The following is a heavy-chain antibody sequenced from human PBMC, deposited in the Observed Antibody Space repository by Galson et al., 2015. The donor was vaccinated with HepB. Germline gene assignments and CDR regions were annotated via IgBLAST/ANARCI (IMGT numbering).Heavy chain of an antibody. V-gene: IGHV3-7*03. Sequence: SLRLSCAASGFTFSSYWMSWVRQAPGQGLEWVANISQDGSEKYYADSVKGRFTISRDNAKNSLYLQMNSLRAEDTAVYYCARDPTPQWLGGYAFDVWGKGTMVTVSS. CDR2: ISQDGSEK. CDR3: ARDPTPQWLGGYAFDV. CDR1: GFTFSSYW. J-gene: IGHJ3*01. D-gene: IGHD3-10*01.